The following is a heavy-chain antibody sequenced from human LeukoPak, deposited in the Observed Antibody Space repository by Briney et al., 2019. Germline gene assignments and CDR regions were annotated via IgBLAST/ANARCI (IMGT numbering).Heavy chain of an antibody. CDR3: ARDAERHYYYYYYMDV. CDR2: INPNSGGT. CDR1: GYTFTGYC. J-gene: IGHJ6*03. Sequence: ASVKVSCKASGYTFTGYCMHWVRQAPGQGLEWMGWINPNSGGTNYAQKFQGRVTMTRDTSISTAYMELSRLRSDDTAVYYCARDAERHYYYYYYMDVWGKGTTVTVSS. D-gene: IGHD1-1*01. V-gene: IGHV1-2*02.